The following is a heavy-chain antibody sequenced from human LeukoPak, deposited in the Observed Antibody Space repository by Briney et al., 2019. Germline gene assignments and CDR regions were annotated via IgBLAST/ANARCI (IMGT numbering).Heavy chain of an antibody. J-gene: IGHJ4*02. CDR1: GLTFGDSY. Sequence: PGGSLRLSCAASGLTFGDSYMGWIRQAPGKGLEWFSYISNSGSTRHYADSVKGRFTISRDNAKNSLYLQMSSLRAEDTAVYYCGRVLGSYALNYWGQGTLVTVSS. CDR2: ISNSGSTR. CDR3: GRVLGSYALNY. V-gene: IGHV3-11*01. D-gene: IGHD3-10*01.